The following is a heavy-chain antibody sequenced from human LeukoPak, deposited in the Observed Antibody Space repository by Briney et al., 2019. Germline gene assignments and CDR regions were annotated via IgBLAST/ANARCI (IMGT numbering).Heavy chain of an antibody. D-gene: IGHD3-22*01. CDR3: ARARYYYDSSGYYSDRYYFDY. CDR1: GYTFTSYD. V-gene: IGHV1-69*13. J-gene: IGHJ4*02. Sequence: ASVKVSCKASGYTFTSYDINWVRQAPGQGLEWMGGIIPIFGTANYAQKFQGRVTITADESTSTAYMELSSLRSEDTAVYYCARARYYYDSSGYYSDRYYFDYWGQGTLVTVSS. CDR2: IIPIFGTA.